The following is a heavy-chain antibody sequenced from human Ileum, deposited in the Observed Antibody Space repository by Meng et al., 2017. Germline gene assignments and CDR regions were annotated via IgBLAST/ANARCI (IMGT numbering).Heavy chain of an antibody. V-gene: IGHV4-4*02. CDR2: ISHSGST. CDR1: SVSITGDTY. D-gene: IGHD4-23*01. CDR3: ARHGGYYQGF. Sequence: QVLLQESGPGLVKLSGPLSLSVSSVSITGDTYVSWVRLPPGKGLEWIGQISHSGSTFYNPSLKSRVTMSVDKSKSQFSLMLTSVTAADTAVYYCARHGGYYQGFWGQGTLVTVSS. J-gene: IGHJ4*02.